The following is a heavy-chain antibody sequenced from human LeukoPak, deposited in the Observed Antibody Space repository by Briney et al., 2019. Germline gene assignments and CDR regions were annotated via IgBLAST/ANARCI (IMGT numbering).Heavy chain of an antibody. CDR2: IRNKANGGTT. J-gene: IGHJ4*02. V-gene: IGHV3-22*01. CDR1: GFTFSYYY. Sequence: PGGSLRLSCAASGFTFSYYYMSGVRQAPGKGLEWVGFIRNKANGGTTEWTTSVKGRFTISRDDSKSITYLQMKSLKTEDTAVYYCSRAPANILYCSSTSGVYFDYWGQGTLVTVSS. D-gene: IGHD2-2*01. CDR3: SRAPANILYCSSTSGVYFDY.